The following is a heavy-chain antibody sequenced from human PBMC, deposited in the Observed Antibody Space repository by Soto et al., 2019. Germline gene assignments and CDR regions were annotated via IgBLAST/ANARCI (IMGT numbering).Heavy chain of an antibody. CDR2: IYYSGST. J-gene: IGHJ3*02. D-gene: IGHD6-13*01. V-gene: IGHV4-39*01. CDR1: GGSISSSSYY. CDR3: ARHPDQQPEDAFDI. Sequence: SETLSLTCTVSGGSISSSSYYWGWIRQPPGKGLEWIGSIYYSGSTYYNPSLKSRVTISVDTSKNQFSLKLSSVTAADTAVYYCARHPDQQPEDAFDIWGQGTMVTVSS.